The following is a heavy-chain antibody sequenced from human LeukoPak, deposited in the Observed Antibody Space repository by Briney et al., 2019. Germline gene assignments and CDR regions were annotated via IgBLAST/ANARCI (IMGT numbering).Heavy chain of an antibody. J-gene: IGHJ6*02. CDR3: AKNLYCGGGSCYPSALGMDV. Sequence: GGSLRLSCVASGFSFNNFGMTWVRQAPGRGLEWVSSISGNGGSTHYADSVKGRFTISRDNSKNTLYLQMNSLRAGDTAVYYCAKNLYCGGGSCYPSALGMDVWGQGTTVTVSS. V-gene: IGHV3-23*01. CDR1: GFSFNNFG. CDR2: ISGNGGST. D-gene: IGHD2-15*01.